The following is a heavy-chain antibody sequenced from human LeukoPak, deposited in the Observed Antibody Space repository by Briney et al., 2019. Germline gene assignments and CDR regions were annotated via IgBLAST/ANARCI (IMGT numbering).Heavy chain of an antibody. J-gene: IGHJ4*02. CDR1: GYTFTSYD. Sequence: ASVKVSCKASGYTFTSYDINWVRQAPGQGLEWMGWISAYNGNTNYAQKLQGRVTMTTDTSTSTAYMELRSLRSDDTAVYYCARALHYYDSSGYYYSDYWGQGTLSPSPQ. D-gene: IGHD3-22*01. CDR2: ISAYNGNT. CDR3: ARALHYYDSSGYYYSDY. V-gene: IGHV1-18*01.